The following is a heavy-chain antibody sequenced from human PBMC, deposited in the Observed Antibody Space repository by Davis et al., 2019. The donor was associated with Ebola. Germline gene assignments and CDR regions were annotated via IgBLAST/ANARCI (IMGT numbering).Heavy chain of an antibody. Sequence: GESLKISCAASGFTFSNFYIHWVRQAPGKGLVWVSRINTDGSSTNYADSVKGRFTISRDNAKNTLYLQMNSLRAEDTAVYYCAREAYYYDSSGYYSHFDYWGQGTLVTVSA. D-gene: IGHD3-22*01. V-gene: IGHV3-74*01. J-gene: IGHJ4*02. CDR2: INTDGSST. CDR1: GFTFSNFY. CDR3: AREAYYYDSSGYYSHFDY.